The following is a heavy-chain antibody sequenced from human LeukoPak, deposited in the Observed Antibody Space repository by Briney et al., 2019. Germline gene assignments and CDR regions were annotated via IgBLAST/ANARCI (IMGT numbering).Heavy chain of an antibody. V-gene: IGHV4-39*07. D-gene: IGHD1-26*01. CDR2: VYYSGST. CDR3: ARDTVGATFPSAFDI. J-gene: IGHJ3*02. Sequence: SQTLSLTCTVSAGSITSGSYCWGWIRQPPWKGLQRFGGVYYSGSTHYQPSLESRVSMSVDTSKNHFSLKLSSVTAADTAVYYCARDTVGATFPSAFDIWGQGTLVTVSS. CDR1: AGSITSGSYC.